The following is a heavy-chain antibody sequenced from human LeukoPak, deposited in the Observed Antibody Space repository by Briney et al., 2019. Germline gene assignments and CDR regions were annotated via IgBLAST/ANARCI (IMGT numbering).Heavy chain of an antibody. CDR1: GGSFSDYY. CDR2: INHSGST. CDR3: ARGVVPAAISDNWFDP. D-gene: IGHD2-2*01. J-gene: IGHJ5*02. V-gene: IGHV4-34*01. Sequence: SETLSLTCAVYGGSFSDYYWSWIRQPPGKGLEWIGEINHSGSTNYNPSLKSRVTISVDTSKNQFSLKLSSVTAADTAVYYCARGVVPAAISDNWFDPWGQGTLVTVSS.